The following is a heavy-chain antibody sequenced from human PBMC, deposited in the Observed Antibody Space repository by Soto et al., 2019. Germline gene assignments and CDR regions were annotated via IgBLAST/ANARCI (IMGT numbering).Heavy chain of an antibody. D-gene: IGHD6-19*01. V-gene: IGHV4-4*02. CDR3: ARDAAVPGESDRFDY. CDR1: GDSVTSNVC. CDR2: AYHNGLT. J-gene: IGHJ4*02. Sequence: SETLSLTCAVSGDSVTSNVCLRLFRHPPGKGLEWIGEAYHNGLTDYNPSLKSRVTMSVDTSKNESSLKLTSLTAADTAIYYCARDAAVPGESDRFDYWGQGTLVTVSS.